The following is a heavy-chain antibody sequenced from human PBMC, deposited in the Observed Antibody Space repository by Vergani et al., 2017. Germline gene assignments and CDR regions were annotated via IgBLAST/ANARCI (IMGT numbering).Heavy chain of an antibody. D-gene: IGHD3-22*01. CDR3: ARGGGDYYDSSGYYGDAFDI. V-gene: IGHV4-59*01. J-gene: IGHJ3*02. CDR1: GGSISSYY. CDR2: IYYSGST. Sequence: QVQLQESGPGLVKPSETLSLTCTVSGGSISSYYWSWIRQPPGKGLEWIGYIYYSGSTNHNPSLKSRVTISVDTSKNQFSLKLSSVTAADTAVYYCARGGGDYYDSSGYYGDAFDIWGQGTMVTVSS.